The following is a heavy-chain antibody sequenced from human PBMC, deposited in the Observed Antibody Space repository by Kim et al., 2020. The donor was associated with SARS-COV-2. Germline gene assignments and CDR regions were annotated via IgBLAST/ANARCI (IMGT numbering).Heavy chain of an antibody. D-gene: IGHD4-17*01. J-gene: IGHJ6*02. CDR2: ISGSGGST. V-gene: IGHV3-23*01. Sequence: GGSLRLSCAASGFTFSSYAMSWVRQAPGKGLEWVSAISGSGGSTYYADSVKGRFTISRDNSKNTLYLQMNSLRAEDTAVYYCAKDYWSYGDWGYYYYGMDVWGQGTTVTVSS. CDR1: GFTFSSYA. CDR3: AKDYWSYGDWGYYYYGMDV.